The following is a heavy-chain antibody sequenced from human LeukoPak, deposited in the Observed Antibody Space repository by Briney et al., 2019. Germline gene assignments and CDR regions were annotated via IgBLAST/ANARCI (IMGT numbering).Heavy chain of an antibody. J-gene: IGHJ4*02. V-gene: IGHV1-18*01. CDR1: GYTFSSYG. Sequence: ASVKVSCKTSGYTFSSYGITWVRQAPGQGLEWMGWISAYGHTKLARNLKARVTVTIDTSTTAAYMELRSLSSDDTAVYFCARETASGYLGFDFWGQGTLITVSS. CDR3: ARETASGYLGFDF. CDR2: ISAYGHT. D-gene: IGHD3-3*01.